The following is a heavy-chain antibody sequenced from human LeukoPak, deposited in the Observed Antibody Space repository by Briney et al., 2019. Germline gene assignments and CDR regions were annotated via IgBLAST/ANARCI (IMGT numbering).Heavy chain of an antibody. CDR1: GFTFSSYW. J-gene: IGHJ3*02. CDR2: INSDGSST. D-gene: IGHD2-2*01. Sequence: GGSLRLSCAASGFTFSSYWMRWVRQAPGKGLVWVSRINSDGSSTSYADSVKGRFTISRDNAKNTLYLQMNSLRAEDTAVYYCARAGDCSSTSCPRAFDIWGQGTMVTVSS. V-gene: IGHV3-74*01. CDR3: ARAGDCSSTSCPRAFDI.